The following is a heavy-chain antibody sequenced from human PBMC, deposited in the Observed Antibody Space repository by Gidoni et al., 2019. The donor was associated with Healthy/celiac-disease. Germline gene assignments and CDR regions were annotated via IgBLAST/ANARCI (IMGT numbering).Heavy chain of an antibody. J-gene: IGHJ4*02. CDR2: IYYSGST. V-gene: IGHV4-61*01. CDR1: GGSVSSGSSY. D-gene: IGHD2-2*01. CDR3: AREGQPNDY. Sequence: QVQLQESGPGLEKPSETLSRTCTVAGGSVSSGSSYWSWIRQPPGKGLEWIGYIYYSGSTNYNPSLKSRVTISVDTSKNQFSLKLSSVTAADTAVYYCAREGQPNDYWGQGTLVTVSS.